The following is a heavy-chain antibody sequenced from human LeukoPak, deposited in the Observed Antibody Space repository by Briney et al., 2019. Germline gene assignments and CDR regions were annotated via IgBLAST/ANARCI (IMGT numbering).Heavy chain of an antibody. CDR3: ARGFRGYWRVGGGAFDI. CDR2: IYYSGST. J-gene: IGHJ3*02. D-gene: IGHD2-21*01. CDR1: GGSISSYY. V-gene: IGHV4-59*12. Sequence: SETLSLTCTVSGGSISSYYWSWIRQPPGKGLEWIGYIYYSGSTNYNPSLKSRVTISVDTSKNQFSLKLSSVTAADTAVYYCARGFRGYWRVGGGAFDIWGQGTMVTVSS.